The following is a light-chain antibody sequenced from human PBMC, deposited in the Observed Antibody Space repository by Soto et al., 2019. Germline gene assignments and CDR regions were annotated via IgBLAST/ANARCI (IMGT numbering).Light chain of an antibody. Sequence: EIVLTQSPATLSLSPGERATLACRASQSVSSYLAWYQQKPGQAPRLLIYDASNLATGIPARFSGSGSGTAFTLTISSLEPEDFAVYYWQQRSNWLTFGGGTKVEI. J-gene: IGKJ4*01. CDR2: DAS. V-gene: IGKV3-11*01. CDR3: QQRSNWLT. CDR1: QSVSSY.